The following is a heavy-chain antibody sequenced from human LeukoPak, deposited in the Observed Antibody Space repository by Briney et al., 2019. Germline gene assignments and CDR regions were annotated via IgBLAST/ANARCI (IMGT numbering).Heavy chain of an antibody. CDR1: GSCLTSYW. J-gene: IGHJ4*02. CDR2: IYPGDSDT. D-gene: IGHD3-9*01. CDR3: ARLEDDIFTGGFDY. V-gene: IGHV5-51*01. Sequence: GEALQISCKGSGSCLTSYWIGWVRRMPGRGVEWMGIIYPGDSDTRYSPSFEGQVTISADKYISTAYLQCSGLKASDTAMYYCARLEDDIFTGGFDYWGQGTLVTVSS.